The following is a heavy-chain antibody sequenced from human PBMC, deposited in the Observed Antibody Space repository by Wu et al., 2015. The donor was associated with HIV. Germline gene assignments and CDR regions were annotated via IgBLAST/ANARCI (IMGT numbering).Heavy chain of an antibody. V-gene: IGHV1-46*01. CDR3: ARGQGGYFDTRGYYYAGVSWFDP. CDR1: GGTFSSYA. Sequence: QVQLVQSGAEVKKPGSSVKVSCKTSGGTFSSYALSWVRQAPGQGLEWMGIINPSGGSTSYAQKFQGRVTMTRDTSTSTVYMELSSLRSEDTAVYYCARGQGGYFDTRGYYYAGVSWFDPWGQGTLVTVSS. CDR2: INPSGGST. D-gene: IGHD3-22*01. J-gene: IGHJ5*02.